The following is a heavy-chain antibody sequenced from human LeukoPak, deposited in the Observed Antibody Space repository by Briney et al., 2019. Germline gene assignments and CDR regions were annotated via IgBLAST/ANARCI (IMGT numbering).Heavy chain of an antibody. CDR1: GGSISSGGYS. V-gene: IGHV4-31*11. CDR2: IYYSGST. CDR3: ARESDYYDSSGYPDPDAFDI. J-gene: IGHJ3*02. D-gene: IGHD3-22*01. Sequence: PSETLSLTCAVSGGSISSGGYSWSWIRQHPGKGLEWIGYIYYSGSTYYNPSLKSRVTISVDTSKNQFSLKLSSVTAADTAVYYCARESDYYDSSGYPDPDAFDIWGQGTMVTVSS.